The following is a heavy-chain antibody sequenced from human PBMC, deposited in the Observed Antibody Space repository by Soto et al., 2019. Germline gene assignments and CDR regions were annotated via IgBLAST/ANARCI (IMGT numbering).Heavy chain of an antibody. CDR1: GYTFNTYG. CDR3: ARDPHEFWTSYWFDP. J-gene: IGHJ5*02. D-gene: IGHD3-3*01. V-gene: IGHV1-18*01. CDR2: ISAYDGKT. Sequence: ASVKVSCKTSGYTFNTYGINWVRQAPGQGIELMGWISAYDGKTTYAEKFQGRVTLTTDTSTSTAYMELRGLGSDDTAIYYCARDPHEFWTSYWFDPWGQGTPVTVSS.